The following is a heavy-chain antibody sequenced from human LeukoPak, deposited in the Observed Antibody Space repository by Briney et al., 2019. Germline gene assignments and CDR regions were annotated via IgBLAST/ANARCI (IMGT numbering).Heavy chain of an antibody. Sequence: GRSLRLSCAAFGFTFSSYGMHWVRQAPGKGLEWVAVIWYDGSNKYYADSAKGRFTISRDNSKNTLYLQMNSLRAQDTAVHSCAKAEDSRSIYYYYYMDVWGKGTTVTVSS. J-gene: IGHJ6*03. D-gene: IGHD6-6*01. V-gene: IGHV3-33*06. CDR1: GFTFSSYG. CDR2: IWYDGSNK. CDR3: AKAEDSRSIYYYYYMDV.